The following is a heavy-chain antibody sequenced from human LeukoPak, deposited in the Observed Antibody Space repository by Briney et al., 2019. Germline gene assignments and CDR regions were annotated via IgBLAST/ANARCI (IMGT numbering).Heavy chain of an antibody. J-gene: IGHJ6*03. V-gene: IGHV1-69*02. CDR2: IIPILGIA. CDR3: ARGLRSVPAAMGYYYYYMDV. Sequence: AASVKVSCKASGGTFSSYTISWVRQAPGQGLEWMGRIIPILGIANYAQKFQGRVTITADKSTSTAYMELSSLRSEDTAVYYCARGLRSVPAAMGYYYYYMDVWGKGTTVTVSS. CDR1: GGTFSSYT. D-gene: IGHD2-2*01.